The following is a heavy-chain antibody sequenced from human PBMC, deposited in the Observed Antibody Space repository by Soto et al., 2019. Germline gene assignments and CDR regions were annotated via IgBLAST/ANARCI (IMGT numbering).Heavy chain of an antibody. D-gene: IGHD2-8*01. Sequence: ASVKVSCKASGYTFTSYGISWVRQAPGQGLEWMGWISAYNGNTNYAQKHQGRDTMTVDTSTTTAFMELTSLTSDDRAVYYCAKNGQPPYYYYGMDVWG. J-gene: IGHJ6*02. V-gene: IGHV1-18*01. CDR3: AKNGQPPYYYYGMDV. CDR1: GYTFTSYG. CDR2: ISAYNGNT.